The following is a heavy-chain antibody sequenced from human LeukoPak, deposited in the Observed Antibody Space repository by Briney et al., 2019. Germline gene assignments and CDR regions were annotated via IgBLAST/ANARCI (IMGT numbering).Heavy chain of an antibody. J-gene: IGHJ6*03. Sequence: GGSLRLSCAASGFNYSSYTMNWVRQAPGMGLEWLSYISASRGITYYADSVKGRFTISRDNSKNTLYLQMNSLRAEDTAVYYCARDNLGTHMDVWGKGTTVTVSS. D-gene: IGHD7-27*01. CDR1: GFNYSSYT. CDR3: ARDNLGTHMDV. CDR2: ISASRGIT. V-gene: IGHV3-48*01.